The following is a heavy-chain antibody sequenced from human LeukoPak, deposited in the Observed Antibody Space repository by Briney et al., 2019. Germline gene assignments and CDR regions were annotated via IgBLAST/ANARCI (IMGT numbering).Heavy chain of an antibody. J-gene: IGHJ3*02. CDR1: GMSITSRHY. V-gene: IGHV4-38-2*02. CDR3: AREGIAVAGTNHDAFDI. D-gene: IGHD6-19*01. Sequence: AETLSLTCSVSGMSITSRHYWGWIRQPPGKGLEWIGSTSHSDSPYYNPSLESRVTISLDTSKNQFSLKLSSVTAADTAVYYCAREGIAVAGTNHDAFDIWGQGTMVTVSS. CDR2: TSHSDSP.